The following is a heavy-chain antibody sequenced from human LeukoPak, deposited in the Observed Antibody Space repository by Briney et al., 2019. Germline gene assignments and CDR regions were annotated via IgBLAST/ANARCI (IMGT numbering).Heavy chain of an antibody. CDR2: INSDGSST. V-gene: IGHV3-74*01. D-gene: IGHD2-2*01. CDR1: GFTFSSYW. J-gene: IGHJ4*02. CDR3: ASAPFSSTNY. Sequence: GGSLRLSCAASGFTFSSYWMHWVRQAPGKGLVWVSRINSDGSSTNYADSVRGRFTISRDNAKNTLYLQVNSLRAEDTAVYYCASAPFSSTNYWGQGTLVTVSS.